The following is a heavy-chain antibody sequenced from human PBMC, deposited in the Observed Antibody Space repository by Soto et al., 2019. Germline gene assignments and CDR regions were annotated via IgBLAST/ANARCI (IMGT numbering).Heavy chain of an antibody. CDR3: VKGQYSYAFRDAFDI. CDR1: GFTFDDYA. V-gene: IGHV3-9*01. J-gene: IGHJ3*02. CDR2: ISWNSGSI. D-gene: IGHD5-18*01. Sequence: EVQLVESGGGLVQPGRSLRLSWAASGFTFDDYAMHWVRQAPGKGLEWVSGISWNSGSIGYADSVKGRFTISRDNAKNSLYQQMNSLRAEDTALYYCVKGQYSYAFRDAFDIWGQGTMVTVSS.